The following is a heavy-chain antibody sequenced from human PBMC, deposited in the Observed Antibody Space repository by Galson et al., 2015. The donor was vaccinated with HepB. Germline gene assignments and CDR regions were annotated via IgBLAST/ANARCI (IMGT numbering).Heavy chain of an antibody. Sequence: SLKLSCKASAYTFTTYGMHWVRQAPGQGLEWMGFIRTNKGNTNYADKVKGRFTITRDTSKNTLYMQMNSLTADDTAVYYCAKDYYGSSYSDYWGQGTLVTVSS. J-gene: IGHJ4*02. D-gene: IGHD3-22*01. V-gene: IGHV3-30*02. CDR2: IRTNKGNT. CDR1: AYTFTTYG. CDR3: AKDYYGSSYSDY.